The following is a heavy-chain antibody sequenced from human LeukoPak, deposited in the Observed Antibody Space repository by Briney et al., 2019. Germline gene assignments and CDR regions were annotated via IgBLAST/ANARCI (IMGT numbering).Heavy chain of an antibody. CDR2: IYYSGST. Sequence: SETLSLTCTVSGGSISSSSFYWGWIRQPPGKGLEWIGSIYYSGSTYYNPSLKSRVTISVDTSKNQFSLKLSSVTAADTAVYYCARVYPLPLRYFDYWGQGTLVTVSS. J-gene: IGHJ4*02. CDR3: ARVYPLPLRYFDY. D-gene: IGHD3-9*01. V-gene: IGHV4-39*07. CDR1: GGSISSSSFY.